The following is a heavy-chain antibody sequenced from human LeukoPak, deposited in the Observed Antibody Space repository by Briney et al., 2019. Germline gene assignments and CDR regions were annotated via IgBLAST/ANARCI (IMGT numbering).Heavy chain of an antibody. CDR1: GFTFSNYW. CDR3: ARDWIGRGQTPYYFDY. Sequence: GGSLRLSCAAPGFTFSNYWMSWVRQAPGKGLEWVANIKQDGSEKYYVDSVKGRFTISRDNAKNSLYLQMSSLRAEDTAVYYCARDWIGRGQTPYYFDYWGQGTLVTVSS. V-gene: IGHV3-7*01. J-gene: IGHJ4*02. D-gene: IGHD2-2*03. CDR2: IKQDGSEK.